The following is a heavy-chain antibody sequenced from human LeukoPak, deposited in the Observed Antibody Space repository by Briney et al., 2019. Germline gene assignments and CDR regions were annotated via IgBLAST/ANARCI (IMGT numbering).Heavy chain of an antibody. CDR2: IYYSGGT. D-gene: IGHD3-3*01. J-gene: IGHJ6*02. Sequence: SETLSLTCTVSGGSLSSYYWSWVRQPPGEGLEWIGYIYYSGGTNYNPSLKSRVTISVDTSKNQFSLKLSSVTAADTAVYYCARVPYYDFWSGYSPPTYYYYYGMDVWGQGTTVTVSS. CDR3: ARVPYYDFWSGYSPPTYYYYYGMDV. V-gene: IGHV4-59*01. CDR1: GGSLSSYY.